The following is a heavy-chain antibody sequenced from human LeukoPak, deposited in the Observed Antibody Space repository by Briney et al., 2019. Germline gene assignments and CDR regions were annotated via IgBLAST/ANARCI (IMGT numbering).Heavy chain of an antibody. V-gene: IGHV1-2*02. J-gene: IGHJ4*02. Sequence: ASVKVSCKASGLTFTGYYIHWVRQAPGHGLEWIGWINPYSGGTNYAQKFQGRVTMTRDTSIKTSYIELSSLRSDDTAVYYCARRGYGSGSYEDYWGQGTLVTVSS. CDR3: ARRGYGSGSYEDY. D-gene: IGHD3-10*01. CDR1: GLTFTGYY. CDR2: INPYSGGT.